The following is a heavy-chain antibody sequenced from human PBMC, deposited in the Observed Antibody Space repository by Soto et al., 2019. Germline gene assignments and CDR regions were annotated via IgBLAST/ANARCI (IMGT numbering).Heavy chain of an antibody. V-gene: IGHV3-48*01. CDR3: ASSASPDAY. CDR2: INSGSTSV. Sequence: EVQLVESGGGLVQPGGSLRLSCVASGFIFNSYSMNWVRQAPGKGLEWISYINSGSTSVFYADSVKGRFTISRDNATNSLYLQMNSLRAEDTAVYYCASSASPDAYWGQGTLVTVSS. D-gene: IGHD1-26*01. J-gene: IGHJ4*02. CDR1: GFIFNSYS.